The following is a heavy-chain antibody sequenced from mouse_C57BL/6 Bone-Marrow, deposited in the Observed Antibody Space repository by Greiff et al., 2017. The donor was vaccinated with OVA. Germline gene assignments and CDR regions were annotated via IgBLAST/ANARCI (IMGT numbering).Heavy chain of an antibody. J-gene: IGHJ4*01. Sequence: ESGPGLVKPSQSLSLTCSVTGYSITSGYYWNWIRQFPGNKLEWMGYISYDGSNNYNPSLKNRISITRDTSKNQFFLKLNSVTTEDTATYYCASQLRYYAMDYWGQGTSVTVSS. D-gene: IGHD4-1*02. V-gene: IGHV3-6*01. CDR3: ASQLRYYAMDY. CDR2: ISYDGSN. CDR1: GYSITSGYY.